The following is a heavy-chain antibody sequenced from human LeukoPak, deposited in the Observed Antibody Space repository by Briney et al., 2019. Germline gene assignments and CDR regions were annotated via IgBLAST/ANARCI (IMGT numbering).Heavy chain of an antibody. CDR3: ARDLPYSSSWESIDY. CDR1: GYTFTGYY. J-gene: IGHJ4*02. CDR2: INPNSGDT. D-gene: IGHD6-13*01. Sequence: ASVKVSCKASGYTFTGYYIHWVRQAPGQGLEWMGWINPNSGDTDYAQKFQGRVTMTSDTSISTAYMDLSRLRSDDTAVYYCARDLPYSSSWESIDYWGQGTLVTVSS. V-gene: IGHV1-2*02.